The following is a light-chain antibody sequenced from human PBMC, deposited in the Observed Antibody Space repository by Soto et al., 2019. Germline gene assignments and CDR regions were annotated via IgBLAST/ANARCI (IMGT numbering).Light chain of an antibody. CDR2: KAS. CDR1: RSLVYSDGNAY. V-gene: IGKV2-30*01. Sequence: DVVMTQSPLSLPVTLGQPASISCRSSRSLVYSDGNAYLNWFQQRPGQSPRRLIYKASTRDSGVPDRFSGSGSVTDFTLQISRVEAEDVGVYYCVQATHWPPTFGRGTRVEIK. CDR3: VQATHWPPT. J-gene: IGKJ1*01.